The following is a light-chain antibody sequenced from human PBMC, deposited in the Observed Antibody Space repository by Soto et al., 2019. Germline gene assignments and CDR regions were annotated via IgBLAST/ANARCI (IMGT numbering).Light chain of an antibody. J-gene: IGKJ4*01. CDR2: AAS. V-gene: IGKV1-9*01. CDR3: QQLNSYPLT. CDR1: QGISSY. Sequence: DIQLTQSPSFLSASVGDRVTITCRASQGISSYLAWYQQKPGKAPKLLIYAASTLQSGVPSRFSGSGSGPDCTLTISSLQPEDFATYYCQQLNSYPLTFGGGTKVEIK.